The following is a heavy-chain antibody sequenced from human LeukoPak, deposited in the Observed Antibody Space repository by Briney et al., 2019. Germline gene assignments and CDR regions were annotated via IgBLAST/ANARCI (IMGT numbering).Heavy chain of an antibody. CDR2: IIPIFGTA. Sequence: ASVKVSCKASGGTFSSYAISWVRQAPGQGLEWMGGIIPIFGTANYAQKFQGRVTITADESTSTAYMELSSLRSEDTAVYYCARQPPTVRGRDYYYYYMDVWGKGTTVTISS. CDR1: GGTFSSYA. V-gene: IGHV1-69*13. D-gene: IGHD3-10*01. J-gene: IGHJ6*03. CDR3: ARQPPTVRGRDYYYYYMDV.